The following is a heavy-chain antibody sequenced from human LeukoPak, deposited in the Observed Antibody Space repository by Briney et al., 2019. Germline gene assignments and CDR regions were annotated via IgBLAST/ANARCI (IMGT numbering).Heavy chain of an antibody. D-gene: IGHD1-26*01. CDR2: IIPLFGTP. Sequence: ASVKVSCKASGGIFSSYAISWVRQAPGRGLEWMGGIIPLFGTPNYAQKFQGRVTIIADESASTAYMELSSLTSEDTAVYYCATTRRELLRARYFDYWGQGTLVIVSS. CDR3: ATTRRELLRARYFDY. V-gene: IGHV1-69*13. J-gene: IGHJ4*02. CDR1: GGIFSSYA.